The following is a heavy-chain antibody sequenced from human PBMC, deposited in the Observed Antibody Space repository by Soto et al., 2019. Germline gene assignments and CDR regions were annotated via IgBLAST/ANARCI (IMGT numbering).Heavy chain of an antibody. Sequence: EVHLVESGGGLVQTGGSLRLSCAISESTVSRDWMNWVRQAPGKGLEWVAHTNQDGSLKYYVDSVKGRFTISRDNAKKAVYLQMNSLRAGDTAMYYCSGGVGDAFWGQGTLVTVSS. CDR1: ESTVSRDW. V-gene: IGHV3-7*01. CDR3: SGGVGDAF. J-gene: IGHJ4*02. D-gene: IGHD1-26*01. CDR2: TNQDGSLK.